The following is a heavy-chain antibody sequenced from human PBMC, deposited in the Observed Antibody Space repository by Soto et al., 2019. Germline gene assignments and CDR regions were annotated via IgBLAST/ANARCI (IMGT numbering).Heavy chain of an antibody. CDR1: GGSISSSSYY. CDR2: IYYSGST. J-gene: IGHJ4*02. V-gene: IGHV4-39*01. CDR3: ATQRITIFGVVISFDY. Sequence: SETLSLTCTVSGGSISSSSYYWGWIRQPPGKGLEWIGSIYYSGSTYYNPSLKSRVTISVDTSKNQFSLKLSCVTAADTAVYYCATQRITIFGVVISFDYWGQGTLVTVSS. D-gene: IGHD3-3*01.